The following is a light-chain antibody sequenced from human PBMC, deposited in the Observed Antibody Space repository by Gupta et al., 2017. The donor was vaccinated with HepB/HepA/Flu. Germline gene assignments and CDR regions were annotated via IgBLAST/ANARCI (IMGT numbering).Light chain of an antibody. CDR1: ESVSEY. V-gene: IGKV1-39*01. J-gene: IGKJ1*01. CDR3: QQSNSHPWT. CDR2: AAS. Sequence: DVQMPQSPSSLSSSVVDSIPITCRASESVSEYLNWYQQKPGKAPKLLIHAASSLQSGVPSRFSGSGSGTDFTLTISRLQPEDFATYYCQQSNSHPWTFGQGTKVEIK.